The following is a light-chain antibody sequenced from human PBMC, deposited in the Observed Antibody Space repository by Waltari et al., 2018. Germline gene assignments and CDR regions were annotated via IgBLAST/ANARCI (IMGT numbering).Light chain of an antibody. CDR2: SDS. CDR1: GLAGHY. J-gene: IGLJ1*01. V-gene: IGLV3-25*03. Sequence: YELAQPPSVSVSPGQTARIPCSGNGLAGHYVYWYPQKAGQAPVLVMYSDSERPSGILERFSGSSSGTTVTLIISGVQAEDEADYYCQSADFSRSHTSYVFGTGTKVTVL. CDR3: QSADFSRSHTSYV.